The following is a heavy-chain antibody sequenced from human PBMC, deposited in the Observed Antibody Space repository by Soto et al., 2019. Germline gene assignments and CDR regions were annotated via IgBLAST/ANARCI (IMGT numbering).Heavy chain of an antibody. Sequence: PSGTLSLTCTVSGGSISPYYWSWIRQPPGKGLEWVGYIYYAGTTSYNPSLKSRVTISLETSKSQFSLRLSSVTAADTAVYYCVILGKYYQSLVPSCPATLVTVSS. CDR3: VILGKYYQSLVP. V-gene: IGHV4-59*08. CDR1: GGSISPYY. D-gene: IGHD2-2*01. CDR2: IYYAGTT. J-gene: IGHJ5*02.